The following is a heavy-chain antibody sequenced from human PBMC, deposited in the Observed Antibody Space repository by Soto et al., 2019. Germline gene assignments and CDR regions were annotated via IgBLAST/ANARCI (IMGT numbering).Heavy chain of an antibody. CDR3: ARQKRVVVPAHGELDP. CDR1: GGSISSGGYS. V-gene: IGHV4-30-2*01. D-gene: IGHD2-2*01. J-gene: IGHJ5*02. CDR2: IYHSGST. Sequence: SETLSLTCAVSGGSISSGGYSWSWIRQPPGKGLEWIGYIYHSGSTYYNPSLKSRVTISVDRSKNQFSLKLSSVTAADTAVYYCARQKRVVVPAHGELDPWGQGTLVTVSS.